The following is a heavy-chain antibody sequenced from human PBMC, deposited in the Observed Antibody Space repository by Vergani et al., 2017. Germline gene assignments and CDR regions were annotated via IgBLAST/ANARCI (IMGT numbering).Heavy chain of an antibody. D-gene: IGHD3-22*01. CDR2: INPSGGST. V-gene: IGHV1-46*03. J-gene: IGHJ4*02. Sequence: QVQLVQSGAEVTKPGASVKVSCKASGYTFTSYYMHWVRQAPGQGLEWMGIINPSGGSTSYAQKFQGRVTMTRDTSTSTVYMELSSLRSEDTAVYYGARPQRPAYDSSGYYFDYWGQGTLVTVSS. CDR3: ARPQRPAYDSSGYYFDY. CDR1: GYTFTSYY.